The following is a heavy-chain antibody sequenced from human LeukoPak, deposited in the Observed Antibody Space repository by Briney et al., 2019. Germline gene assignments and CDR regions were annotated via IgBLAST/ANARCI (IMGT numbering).Heavy chain of an antibody. CDR1: GISFSSYW. D-gene: IGHD3-22*01. V-gene: IGHV3-7*01. CDR3: ASSHDSSGND. CDR2: IKYDGTHK. J-gene: IGHJ4*02. Sequence: GGSLRLSCVASGISFSSYWMAWVRQAPGEGLEWVANIKYDGTHKFYADSVKGRFTISRDNAKTSLFLEMNSLRADDTAVYFCASSHDSSGNDWGQGTLVTVSS.